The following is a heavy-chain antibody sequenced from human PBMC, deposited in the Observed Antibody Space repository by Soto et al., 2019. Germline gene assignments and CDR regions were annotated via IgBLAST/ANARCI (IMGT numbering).Heavy chain of an antibody. J-gene: IGHJ4*02. D-gene: IGHD3-22*01. V-gene: IGHV4-59*01. CDR1: CGSISSYS. Sequence: PSETLSLTCTVSCGSISSYSCTWIRQPPGKGLDWIGYIYYSGSTNYNPSLKSRVTISVDTSKNQFSLKLSSVTAADTAVYYCASGDSRAFDYWGQGTLVTVSS. CDR2: IYYSGST. CDR3: ASGDSRAFDY.